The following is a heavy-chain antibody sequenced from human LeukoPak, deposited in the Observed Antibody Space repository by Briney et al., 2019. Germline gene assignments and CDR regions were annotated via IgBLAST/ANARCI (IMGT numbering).Heavy chain of an antibody. V-gene: IGHV3-7*01. CDR2: IKGDGSEK. CDR3: ATHPYNRGGYGAFDI. Sequence: GGSLRLSGAASGLTLNDLWMTWVRQAPGKGPEGVANIKGDGSEKVYLVSVKGRFTISRDDAKNSLFLEMSSLRVEDTAVYYRATHPYNRGGYGAFDIWGEGTMVTASP. J-gene: IGHJ3*02. CDR1: GLTLNDLW. D-gene: IGHD3-22*01.